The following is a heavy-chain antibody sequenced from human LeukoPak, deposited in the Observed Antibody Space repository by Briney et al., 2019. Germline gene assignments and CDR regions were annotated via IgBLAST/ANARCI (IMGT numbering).Heavy chain of an antibody. CDR1: GGSVSSGGYY. V-gene: IGHV4-31*03. J-gene: IGHJ5*02. CDR2: IYYSGST. Sequence: SETLSLTCTVSGGSVSSGGYYLSWIRQHPGKGLEWIGYIYYSGSTYYNPSLKSRVTISVDTSKNQFSLKLSSVTAADTAVYYCARGLYYDFWSGYNWFDPWGQGTLVTVSS. D-gene: IGHD3-3*01. CDR3: ARGLYYDFWSGYNWFDP.